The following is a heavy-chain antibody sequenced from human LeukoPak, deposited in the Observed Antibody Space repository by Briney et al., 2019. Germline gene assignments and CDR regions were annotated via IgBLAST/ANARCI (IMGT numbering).Heavy chain of an antibody. J-gene: IGHJ4*02. V-gene: IGHV1-69*05. CDR1: GGTFHSYV. CDR2: IIPIFGTG. Sequence: GASVKVSCKASGGTFHSYVINWVRQAPGQGLEWMGQIIPIFGTGSNAQKFQGRVTITTDESTAYMELSSLTSEDTAVYYCARLGEPDPFDYWGQGTLVTVSS. D-gene: IGHD1-14*01. CDR3: ARLGEPDPFDY.